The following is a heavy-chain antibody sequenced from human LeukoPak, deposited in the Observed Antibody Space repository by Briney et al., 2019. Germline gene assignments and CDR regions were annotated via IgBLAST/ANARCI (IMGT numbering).Heavy chain of an antibody. CDR1: GGSISSYY. J-gene: IGHJ6*02. CDR3: ARHGTSSYYYYAMDV. Sequence: PSETLSLTCTVPGGSISSYYWSWIRQSPGKGLEWNGYMYYSGSTNYNPSLRSRVIISVDTSKNQFSLKLSSVTAADTAVYYCARHGTSSYYYYAMDVWGQGTTVTVSS. CDR2: MYYSGST. D-gene: IGHD1-1*01. V-gene: IGHV4-59*08.